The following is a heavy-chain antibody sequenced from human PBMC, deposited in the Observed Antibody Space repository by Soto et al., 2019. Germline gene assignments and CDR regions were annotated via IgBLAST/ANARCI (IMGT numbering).Heavy chain of an antibody. CDR3: SRDYYGAGPD. CDR2: IKEDGGKT. Sequence: EVQLVESGGGLVQPGGSLRLSCVASGLTLSRDWMSWVRQAPGKGLEWVANIKEDGGKTYYVDSVKGRFTISRDNAKNSVYLQMNSRGVEDTAVYYCSRDYYGAGPDWGQGTLVIVSS. D-gene: IGHD3-22*01. J-gene: IGHJ4*02. CDR1: GLTLSRDW. V-gene: IGHV3-7*04.